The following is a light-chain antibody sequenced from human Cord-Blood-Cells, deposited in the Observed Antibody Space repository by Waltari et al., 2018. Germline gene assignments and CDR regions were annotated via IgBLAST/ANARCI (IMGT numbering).Light chain of an antibody. CDR1: QSVSSN. V-gene: IGKV3-15*01. CDR2: GAS. CDR3: QQYNNWPPA. Sequence: IVMTQSPATLSVSPGERATLSCRASQSVSSNLAWYQQKPGQAPRLLIYGASTRATGIPARFSGSGSGTEFTRTISSLQSEDLAVYYCQQYNNWPPAFGQGTKVEIK. J-gene: IGKJ1*01.